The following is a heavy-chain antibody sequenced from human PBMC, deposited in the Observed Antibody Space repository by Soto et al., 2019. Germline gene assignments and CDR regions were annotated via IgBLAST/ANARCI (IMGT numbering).Heavy chain of an antibody. CDR2: IHYSGIT. D-gene: IGHD1-26*01. V-gene: IGHV4-28*01. J-gene: IGHJ4*02. Sequence: PSETLSLTCGVSGYSISSDNWWVWIRQPPGKGLEWIGCIHYSGITYSNPSLKSRLTMSVETSKNQFSLKLSSVTAVDTAVYYWAKKDNGKCCFDFWGEGTMVTV. CDR3: AKKDNGKCCFDF. CDR1: GYSISSDNW.